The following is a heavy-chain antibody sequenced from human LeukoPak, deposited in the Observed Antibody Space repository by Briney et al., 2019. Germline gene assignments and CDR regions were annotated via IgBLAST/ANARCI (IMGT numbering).Heavy chain of an antibody. CDR2: IYHTGST. J-gene: IGHJ2*01. V-gene: IGHV4-59*01. CDR3: ARGPTYYDILTGYPPTWYFDL. CDR1: GGSISAYY. D-gene: IGHD3-9*01. Sequence: SETLSLTCTVSGGSISAYYWNWIRQSPGKGLEWIGYIYHTGSTKHNPSLKSRVTISVDTSKNQFSLKLTSVTAADTAVYYCARGPTYYDILTGYPPTWYFDLWGRGTLVTVSS.